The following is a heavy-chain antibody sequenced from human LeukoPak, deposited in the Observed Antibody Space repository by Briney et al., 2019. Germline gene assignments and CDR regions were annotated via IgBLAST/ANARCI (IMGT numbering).Heavy chain of an antibody. V-gene: IGHV3-21*05. D-gene: IGHD6-13*01. J-gene: IGHJ4*02. CDR3: AREYDSRARFDS. CDR2: IRSTGEYI. Sequence: GGSLRLSCAGAGDGFTRHTMNWVRRAPGKGLKWISYIRSTGEYIYYADSVKGRFTISRDNARTSVYLQMNSLRVEDTAIYYCAREYDSRARFDSWGQGTLVTVSS. CDR1: GDGFTRHT.